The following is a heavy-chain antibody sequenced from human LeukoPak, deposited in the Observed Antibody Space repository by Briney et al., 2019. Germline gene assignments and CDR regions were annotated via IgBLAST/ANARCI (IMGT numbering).Heavy chain of an antibody. D-gene: IGHD3-16*02. Sequence: GGSLRLSCAASGFTFSSYSMNWVRQAPGKGLEWVSSISSSSSYIYYADSVKGRFTISRDNSKNTLYLQMNSLRAEDTAVYYCAKDRALRLGELSLLDYWGQGTLVTVSS. J-gene: IGHJ4*02. V-gene: IGHV3-21*01. CDR1: GFTFSSYS. CDR3: AKDRALRLGELSLLDY. CDR2: ISSSSSYI.